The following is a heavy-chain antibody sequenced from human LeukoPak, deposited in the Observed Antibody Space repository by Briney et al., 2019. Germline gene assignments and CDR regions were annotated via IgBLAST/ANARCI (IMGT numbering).Heavy chain of an antibody. Sequence: SETLSLTCTVSGGSISSSSYYWGWIRQPPGKGLEWIGSIYYSGSTYYNPSLKSRVTISVDTSKNQFSLKLSSVTAADTAVYYCASLEGEHYYYYGMDVWGQGTTVTVS. V-gene: IGHV4-39*07. CDR3: ASLEGEHYYYYGMDV. CDR1: GGSISSSSYY. J-gene: IGHJ6*02. CDR2: IYYSGST. D-gene: IGHD2-21*01.